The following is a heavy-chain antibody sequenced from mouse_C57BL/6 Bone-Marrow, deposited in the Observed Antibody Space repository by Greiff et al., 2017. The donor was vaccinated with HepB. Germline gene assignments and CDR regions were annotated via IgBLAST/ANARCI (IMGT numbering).Heavy chain of an antibody. V-gene: IGHV5-12*01. CDR3: ARRCYSGYAMDY. CDR2: ISNGGGST. Sequence: EVMLVESGGGLVQPGGSLKLSCAASGFTFSDYYMYWVRQTPEKRLDWVAYISNGGGSTYYPDTVKGRFTLSRDNAKNTLYLQMRRLKSEDAAIYYCARRCYSGYAMDYWGQGTSVTVSS. J-gene: IGHJ4*01. D-gene: IGHD1-1*01. CDR1: GFTFSDYY.